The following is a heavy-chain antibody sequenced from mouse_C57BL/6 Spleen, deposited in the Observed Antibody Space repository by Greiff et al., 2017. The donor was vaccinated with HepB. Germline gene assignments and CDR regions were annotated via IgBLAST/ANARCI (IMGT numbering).Heavy chain of an antibody. Sequence: EVHLVESGGGLVKPGGSLKLSCAASGFTFSSYAMSWVRQTPEKRLEWVATISDGGSYTYYPDNVKGRFTISRDNAKNNLYLQMSHLKSEDTAMYYCLRDYDGYCWFAYWGQGTLVTVSA. CDR3: LRDYDGYCWFAY. J-gene: IGHJ3*01. CDR2: ISDGGSYT. V-gene: IGHV5-4*01. CDR1: GFTFSSYA. D-gene: IGHD2-3*01.